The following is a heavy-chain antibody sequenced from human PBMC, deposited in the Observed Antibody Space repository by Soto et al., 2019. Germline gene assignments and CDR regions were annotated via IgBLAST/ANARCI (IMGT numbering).Heavy chain of an antibody. V-gene: IGHV4-34*01. CDR2: ITHGGTT. D-gene: IGHD3-3*01. CDR1: GGSFDGYY. J-gene: IGHJ4*02. Sequence: QVQLQQWGAGLVKPSETLSLTCAVYGGSFDGYYWNWIRQSPGKGLEWIGEITHGGTTTYRPSLKSRVTMSLDTSKNPFSLNMTSVTAADTAVYYCARGRLFLTTSGLVITYFDSWGQGNLVTVSS. CDR3: ARGRLFLTTSGLVITYFDS.